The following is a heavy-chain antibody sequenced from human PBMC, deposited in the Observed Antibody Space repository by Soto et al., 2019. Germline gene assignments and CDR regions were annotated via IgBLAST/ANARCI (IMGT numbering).Heavy chain of an antibody. CDR2: ISAYNGNT. CDR3: ARDRRGRDSPPNGWFDP. J-gene: IGHJ5*02. Sequence: QVPLVQSGAEVKKPGASVKVSCKASGYTCTSYGISWVRQAPGQGLEWMGWISAYNGNTNYAQKLQGRVTMTTDTSTSTAYMELRSLRSDDTAVYYCARDRRGRDSPPNGWFDPWGQGTLVTVSS. D-gene: IGHD2-8*01. CDR1: GYTCTSYG. V-gene: IGHV1-18*01.